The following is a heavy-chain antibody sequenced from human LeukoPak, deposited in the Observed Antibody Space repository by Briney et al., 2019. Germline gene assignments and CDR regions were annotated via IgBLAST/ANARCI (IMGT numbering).Heavy chain of an antibody. CDR3: ARVGSGYSSGWFDP. Sequence: SETLSLTCTVSGDSISSSDYYWGWIRQPPGKGLEWIGCIYTSGSTNYNPSLKSRVTMSVDTSKNQFSLKLSSVTAADTAVYYCARVGSGYSSGWFDPWGQGTLVTVSS. CDR2: IYTSGST. CDR1: GDSISSSDYY. J-gene: IGHJ5*02. D-gene: IGHD6-19*01. V-gene: IGHV4-39*07.